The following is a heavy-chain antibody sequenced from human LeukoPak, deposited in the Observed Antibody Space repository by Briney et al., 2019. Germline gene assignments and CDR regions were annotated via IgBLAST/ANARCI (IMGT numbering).Heavy chain of an antibody. CDR2: VSWNSGSI. Sequence: PGGSLRLSCAASGFTFSSYSMNWVRQAPGKGLEWVSGVSWNSGSIGYADSVKGRFTISRDNAKNSLYLQMNSLRAEDTALYYCAKDRYSSWYYGMDVWGQGTTVTVSS. CDR3: AKDRYSSWYYGMDV. V-gene: IGHV3-9*01. D-gene: IGHD6-13*01. J-gene: IGHJ6*02. CDR1: GFTFSSYS.